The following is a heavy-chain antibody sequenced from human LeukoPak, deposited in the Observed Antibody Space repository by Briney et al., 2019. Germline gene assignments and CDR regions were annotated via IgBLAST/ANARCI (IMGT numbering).Heavy chain of an antibody. D-gene: IGHD6-19*01. Sequence: GASVKVSCKASGYTFTGYYMHWVRQAPGQGLEWMGWINPNSGGTNYAQKFQGRVTMTRDTSISTAYMELSRLRSDDTAVYYCASFPEKQWHRRGNYYYGMDVWGQGTTVTVSS. CDR3: ASFPEKQWHRRGNYYYGMDV. V-gene: IGHV1-2*02. CDR1: GYTFTGYY. CDR2: INPNSGGT. J-gene: IGHJ6*02.